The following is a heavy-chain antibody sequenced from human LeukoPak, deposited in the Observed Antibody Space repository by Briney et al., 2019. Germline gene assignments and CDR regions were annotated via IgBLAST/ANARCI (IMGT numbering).Heavy chain of an antibody. CDR2: IIPILGIA. V-gene: IGHV1-69*04. CDR3: ARLSYSGSLGAFDI. J-gene: IGHJ3*02. D-gene: IGHD1-26*01. CDR1: GGTFSSYA. Sequence: EASVKVSCKASGGTFSSYAISWVRQAPGQGLEWMGRIIPILGIANYAQKFQGRVTITADKSTSTAYMELSSLRPEDTAVYYCARLSYSGSLGAFDIWGQGTMVTVSS.